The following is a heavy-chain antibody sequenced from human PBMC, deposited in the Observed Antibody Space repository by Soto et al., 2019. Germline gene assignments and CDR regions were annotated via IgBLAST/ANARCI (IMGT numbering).Heavy chain of an antibody. CDR2: IYYSGST. J-gene: IGHJ4*02. Sequence: SETLSLTCTVSGGSISSCYGSWIRQPPGKGLEWIGYIYYSGSTNYNPSLKSRVTISVDTSKNQFSLKLSSVTAADTAVYYCARGLELGYFTDRDYFAYSGQRSLVLGSA. CDR3: ARGLELGYFTDRDYFAY. V-gene: IGHV4-59*01. CDR1: GGSISSCY. D-gene: IGHD3-3*01.